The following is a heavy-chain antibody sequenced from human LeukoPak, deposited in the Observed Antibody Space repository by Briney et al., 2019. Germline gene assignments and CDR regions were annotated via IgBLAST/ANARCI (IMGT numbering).Heavy chain of an antibody. CDR3: AKRSGYTTGWFFDF. CDR1: GFSFSSYA. D-gene: IGHD6-19*01. V-gene: IGHV3-23*01. J-gene: IGHJ4*02. CDR2: ISGSGDNT. Sequence: GGSLRLSCAASGFSFSSYAMSWVCQAPGKGLEWVSSISGSGDNTYYAESVKGRFTNSRDNSKNTLFLQMNSLRAEDTAVFYCAKRSGYTTGWFFDFWGQGTLVTVSS.